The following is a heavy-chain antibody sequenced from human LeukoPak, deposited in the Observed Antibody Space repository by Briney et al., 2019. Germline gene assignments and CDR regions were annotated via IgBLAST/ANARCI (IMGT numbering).Heavy chain of an antibody. CDR3: ARYHSSRSNYFDY. V-gene: IGHV3-74*01. Sequence: GGSLRLSCAASGFTFSSYWMHWVRQAPGKGLVWVSRINSDGSSTSYADSVKGRFTISRDNAKNTLYLQMNSLRAEDTAVYYCARYHSSRSNYFDYWGQGTLVTVSS. J-gene: IGHJ4*02. CDR1: GFTFSSYW. CDR2: INSDGSST. D-gene: IGHD6-13*01.